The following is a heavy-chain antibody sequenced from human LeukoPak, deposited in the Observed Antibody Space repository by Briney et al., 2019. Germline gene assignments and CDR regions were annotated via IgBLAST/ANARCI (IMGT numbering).Heavy chain of an antibody. J-gene: IGHJ3*02. CDR3: ARGGRAFDI. CDR2: FGTAGDT. V-gene: IGHV3-13*04. CDR1: GFTFSSYD. Sequence: GGSLRLSCAASGFTFSSYDVHWVRQATGKGLEWVSAFGTAGDTYYPGSVKGRFTISRENAKNSLYLQMSSLRVGDTAVYYCARGGRAFDIWGQGTMVTVSS.